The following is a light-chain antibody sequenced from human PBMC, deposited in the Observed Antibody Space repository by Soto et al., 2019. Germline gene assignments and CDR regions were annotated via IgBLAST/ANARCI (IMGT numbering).Light chain of an antibody. V-gene: IGKV1-5*03. J-gene: IGKJ1*01. CDR3: QQYNSYSKT. CDR1: QSISSW. Sequence: DIQMTQSPSTLYASVGDRVTITCRASQSISSWLAWYQQKPGKAPKLLIYKASSLESGVPSRFSGSGSGTEFTLTISSLQPDDFATYYCQQYNSYSKTFGQGTRWISN. CDR2: KAS.